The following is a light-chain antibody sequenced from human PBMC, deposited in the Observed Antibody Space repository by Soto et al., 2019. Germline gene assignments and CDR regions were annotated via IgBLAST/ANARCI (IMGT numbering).Light chain of an antibody. CDR2: GSS. J-gene: IGKJ5*01. CDR3: QQYNNWPIT. Sequence: EIVLTQSPATLSVSPGERATLSCRASQSVGSNLAWYQQKPGHALRLLISGSSTRASDFPARFSASGSGTEFTLSISSLQSEDFAVYYCQQYNNWPITFGQGTRLELK. V-gene: IGKV3-15*01. CDR1: QSVGSN.